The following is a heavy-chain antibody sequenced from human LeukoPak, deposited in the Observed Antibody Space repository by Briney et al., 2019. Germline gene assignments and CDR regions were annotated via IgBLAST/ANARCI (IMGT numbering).Heavy chain of an antibody. V-gene: IGHV4-4*09. Sequence: SETLSLTCTVSGGSISSYYWSWIRQPPGKGLEWIGYIYTSGSTNYNPSLKSRVPISVDTSKNQFSLKLSSVTAADTAVYYCARHAPVPAAPFDYWGQGTLVTVSS. D-gene: IGHD2-2*01. CDR3: ARHAPVPAAPFDY. CDR1: GGSISSYY. J-gene: IGHJ4*02. CDR2: IYTSGST.